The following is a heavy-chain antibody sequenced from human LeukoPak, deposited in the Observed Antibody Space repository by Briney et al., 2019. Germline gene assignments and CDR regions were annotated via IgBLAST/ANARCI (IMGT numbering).Heavy chain of an antibody. Sequence: GASVKVSCKASGYTFTSYDINWVRQATGQGLEWMGIINPSGGGTSYAQKFQGRLTMTRDTSTTTVYMELSSLRSEDTAMYYCAREIGPRQLHLWGSAFDYWGQGTLVTVSS. D-gene: IGHD5-18*01. CDR1: GYTFTSYD. CDR3: AREIGPRQLHLWGSAFDY. CDR2: INPSGGGT. V-gene: IGHV1-46*01. J-gene: IGHJ4*02.